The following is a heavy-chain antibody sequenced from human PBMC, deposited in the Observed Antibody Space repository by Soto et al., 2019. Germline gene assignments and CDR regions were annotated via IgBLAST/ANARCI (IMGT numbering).Heavy chain of an antibody. Sequence: PSETLSLTCAVSGGSISSGGYSWSWIRQPPGKGLEWIGYIYHSGSTYYNPSLKSRVTISVDRSKNQFSLKLSSVTAADTAVYYCARGRRDSLNYWGQGTLVTVSS. J-gene: IGHJ4*02. CDR1: GGSISSGGYS. V-gene: IGHV4-30-2*01. CDR2: IYHSGST. CDR3: ARGRRDSLNY. D-gene: IGHD2-21*02.